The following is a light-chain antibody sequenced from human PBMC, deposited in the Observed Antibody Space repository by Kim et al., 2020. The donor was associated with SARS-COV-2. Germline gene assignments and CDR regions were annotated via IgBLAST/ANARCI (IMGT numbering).Light chain of an antibody. CDR2: NN. V-gene: IGLV1-44*01. Sequence: QSVLTQPPSASGTPGQTATIICSGSTSSIGGNTVNWYQQFPRTAPKLLIYNNRRPSGVPDRFSASKSGTSASLAISGLQSEDEADYYCASWDDSLNGYVFGSGTKVTVL. CDR3: ASWDDSLNGYV. CDR1: TSSIGGNT. J-gene: IGLJ1*01.